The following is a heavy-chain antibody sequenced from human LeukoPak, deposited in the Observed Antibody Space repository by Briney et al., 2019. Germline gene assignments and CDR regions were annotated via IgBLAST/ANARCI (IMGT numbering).Heavy chain of an antibody. J-gene: IGHJ3*02. CDR1: GYNFSDYW. V-gene: IGHV5-51*01. Sequence: GESLKISCKVSGYNFSDYWIGWVRQVPGKSLEWMGIMFPGDSDTRYNPSFQGQVTISADKAISTAYLQWSSLKASDTAMYFCARPLGGAFDIWGQGTMVTVSS. CDR2: MFPGDSDT. CDR3: ARPLGGAFDI.